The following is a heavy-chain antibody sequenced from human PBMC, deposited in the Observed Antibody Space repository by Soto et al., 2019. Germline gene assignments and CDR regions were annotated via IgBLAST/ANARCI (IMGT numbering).Heavy chain of an antibody. Sequence: QVHLLQSGAEVQKPGGSVKVSCKTSGYTFNDFGITWVRQAPGLGLEWLGWIYSKAGKMNFAPKFQNRVIMTTDTSTSTAFMELTSLTFDDSAIYFCARDIAFDIDYWGQGTLVTVS. CDR1: GYTFNDFG. CDR3: ARDIAFDIDY. D-gene: IGHD2-15*01. V-gene: IGHV1-18*01. CDR2: IYSKAGKM. J-gene: IGHJ4*02.